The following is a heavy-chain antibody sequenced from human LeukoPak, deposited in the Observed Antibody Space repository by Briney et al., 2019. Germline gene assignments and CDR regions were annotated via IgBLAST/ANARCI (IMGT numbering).Heavy chain of an antibody. CDR3: AKASTGYSSGWYGDY. V-gene: IGHV3-23*01. D-gene: IGHD6-19*01. CDR1: GFTFSSYW. J-gene: IGHJ4*02. CDR2: ISGSGGST. Sequence: GGSLRLSCAASGFTFSSYWMSWVRQAPGKGLEWVSAISGSGGSTYYADSVKGRFTISRDNSKNTLYLQMNSLRAEDTAVYYCAKASTGYSSGWYGDYWGQGTLVTVSS.